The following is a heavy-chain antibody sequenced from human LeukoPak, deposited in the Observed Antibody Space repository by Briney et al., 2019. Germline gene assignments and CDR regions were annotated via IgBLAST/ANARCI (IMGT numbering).Heavy chain of an antibody. Sequence: GGSLRLSCAASGFTFSSYGMHWVRQAPGKGLEWVAVIWYDGSSIYYADSVKGRFTISRDNSKNTLYLQMNSLIGGDTAVYYCAKTGFQWGEYFYYMDVWGKGTTVTVSS. J-gene: IGHJ6*03. CDR2: IWYDGSSI. CDR3: AKTGFQWGEYFYYMDV. V-gene: IGHV3-30*02. CDR1: GFTFSSYG. D-gene: IGHD2/OR15-2a*01.